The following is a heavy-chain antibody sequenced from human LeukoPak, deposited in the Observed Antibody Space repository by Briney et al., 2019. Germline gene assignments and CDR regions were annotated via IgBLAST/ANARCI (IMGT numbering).Heavy chain of an antibody. CDR3: ARAGARSPFDY. J-gene: IGHJ4*02. CDR2: INPSGGST. Sequence: ASVKVSCKASGYTFISYYTYWVRQAPGQGLESIGIINPSGGSTTYAQKFQGRVAVTSDTSTSTVYMELSSLRSEDTAFYYCARAGARSPFDYWGQGTLVTVSS. D-gene: IGHD3-10*01. CDR1: GYTFISYY. V-gene: IGHV1-46*01.